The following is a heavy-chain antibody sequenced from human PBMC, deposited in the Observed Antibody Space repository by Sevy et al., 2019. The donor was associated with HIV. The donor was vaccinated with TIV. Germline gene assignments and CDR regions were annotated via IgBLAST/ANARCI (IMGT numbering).Heavy chain of an antibody. CDR3: ARPNYYDSSGYYSPGGAFDI. V-gene: IGHV4-39*01. D-gene: IGHD3-22*01. CDR1: GGSISSSSYY. J-gene: IGHJ3*02. CDR2: IYYSGST. Sequence: SETLSLTCTVSGGSISSSSYYWGWIRQPPGKGLEWIGSIYYSGSTYYNPSLKSRVTISVDTSKNQFSLMLSSVTAADTAVYYCARPNYYDSSGYYSPGGAFDIWGQGTMVTVSS.